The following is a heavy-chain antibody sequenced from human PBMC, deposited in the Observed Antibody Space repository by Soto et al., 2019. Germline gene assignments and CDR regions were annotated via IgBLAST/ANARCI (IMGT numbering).Heavy chain of an antibody. CDR2: ISTYNGDT. CDR1: GYTFTRSG. J-gene: IGHJ6*02. D-gene: IGHD5-12*01. V-gene: IGHV1-18*01. Sequence: QVQLVQSGAEVKKPGASVKVSCKASGYTFTRSGISWVRQAPGQGLEWMGWISTYNGDTNYAQTFQGRVTMTTDTSTSTVYMELRSLRSDDTAVYYCAREGVAPYCYYGMDVWGQGTPVTVSS. CDR3: AREGVAPYCYYGMDV.